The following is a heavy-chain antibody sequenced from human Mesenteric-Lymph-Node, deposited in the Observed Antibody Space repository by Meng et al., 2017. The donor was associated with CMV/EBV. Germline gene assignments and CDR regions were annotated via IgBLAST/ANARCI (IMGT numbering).Heavy chain of an antibody. Sequence: GESLKISCAASEFTFSTYWMSWVRQAPGKGLEWVANIKQDGSEKYYVDSVKGRFTISRDNAKNSLYLQMNSLRAEDTAVYYCARDGPIGSYDYYSFDYWGQGTLVTVSS. CDR3: ARDGPIGSYDYYSFDY. V-gene: IGHV3-7*01. CDR1: EFTFSTYW. D-gene: IGHD3-16*01. CDR2: IKQDGSEK. J-gene: IGHJ4*02.